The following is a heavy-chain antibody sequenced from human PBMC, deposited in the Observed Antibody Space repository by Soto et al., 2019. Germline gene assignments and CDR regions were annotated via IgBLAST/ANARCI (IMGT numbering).Heavy chain of an antibody. CDR3: ARQYSSSSPFDY. CDR1: GYSFTSYW. V-gene: IGHV5-10-1*01. J-gene: IGHJ4*02. D-gene: IGHD6-6*01. CDR2: IDPSDSCT. Sequence: PGESLKISCKGSGYSFTSYWISWVRQMPGKGLEWMGRIDPSDSCTNYSPSFQGHVTISADKSISTAYLQWSSLKASDTAMYYCARQYSSSSPFDYWGQGTLVTVSS.